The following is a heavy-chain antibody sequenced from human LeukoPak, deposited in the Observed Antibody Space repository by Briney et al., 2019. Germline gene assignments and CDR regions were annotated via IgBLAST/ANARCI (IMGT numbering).Heavy chain of an antibody. CDR2: IDTIGST. Sequence: SQTLSLTCTVPGASIRSGNYYWSWIRQPAEKGLEWIGRIDTIGSTNYNPSLKSRVTISLDTSKNQFSLKLSSVTAADTAVYYCARALAAAGPGDFQHWGQGTLVTVSS. CDR3: ARALAAAGPGDFQH. CDR1: GASIRSGNYY. V-gene: IGHV4-61*02. J-gene: IGHJ1*01. D-gene: IGHD6-13*01.